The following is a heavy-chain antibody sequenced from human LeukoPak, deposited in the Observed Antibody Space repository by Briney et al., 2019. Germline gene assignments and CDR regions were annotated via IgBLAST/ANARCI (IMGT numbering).Heavy chain of an antibody. CDR1: GGSISSGSNY. V-gene: IGHV4-61*02. Sequence: SETLSLTCTVSGGSISSGSNYWSWSRQPAGKGLEWIGRIYTSGSTNYNPSLKSRVTISVDTSKNQFSLKLSSVTAADTAVYYCARGQIAVAGIFDYWGQGPLVTVSS. J-gene: IGHJ4*02. CDR3: ARGQIAVAGIFDY. CDR2: IYTSGST. D-gene: IGHD6-19*01.